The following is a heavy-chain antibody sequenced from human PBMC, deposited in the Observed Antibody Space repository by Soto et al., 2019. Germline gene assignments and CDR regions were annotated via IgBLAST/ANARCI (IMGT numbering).Heavy chain of an antibody. CDR3: ARDRAESGYPEYCQQ. J-gene: IGHJ1*01. V-gene: IGHV3-53*01. D-gene: IGHD3-22*01. Sequence: EVQLVESGGGLIQPGGSLRLSCAASGFTVSSNYMSWVRQAPGKGLEWVSVIYSGGSTYYADSVMGRFTISRDNSKNTLYLQLHCLTAEDTAVYYGARDRAESGYPEYCQQWGQGTRVTVSS. CDR2: IYSGGST. CDR1: GFTVSSNY.